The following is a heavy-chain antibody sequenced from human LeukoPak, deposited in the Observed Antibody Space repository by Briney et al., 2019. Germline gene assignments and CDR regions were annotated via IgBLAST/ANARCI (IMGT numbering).Heavy chain of an antibody. D-gene: IGHD2-15*01. CDR1: GYTLSELS. CDR3: ATGLLGKVPGP. V-gene: IGHV1-24*01. CDR2: FDPEDGET. Sequence: GASVKVSCKVSGYTLSELSMHWVRQAPGKGLEWMGGFDPEDGETNYAQKFQGRVTMTADTSTDTAYMELSSLRSEDTAVYYCATGLLGKVPGPWGQGTLVTVSS. J-gene: IGHJ5*02.